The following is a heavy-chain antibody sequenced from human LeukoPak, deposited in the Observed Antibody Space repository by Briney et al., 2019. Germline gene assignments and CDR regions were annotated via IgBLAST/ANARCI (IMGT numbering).Heavy chain of an antibody. CDR2: IYYSRST. J-gene: IGHJ3*02. CDR1: GVSISSHY. Sequence: PSETLSLTCTVSGVSISSHYWNWIRQPPGKGLEWIGYIYYSRSTNYNPSLKSRATISVETSKSQFSLKLSSVTDADTAVYYCARETTVVNPGWIDVFDRWGQGTMVTV. V-gene: IGHV4-59*11. CDR3: ARETTVVNPGWIDVFDR. D-gene: IGHD4-23*01.